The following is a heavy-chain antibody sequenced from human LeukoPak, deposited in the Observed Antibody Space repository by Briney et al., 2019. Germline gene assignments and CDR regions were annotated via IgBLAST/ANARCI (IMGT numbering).Heavy chain of an antibody. D-gene: IGHD3-10*01. CDR3: ARRITMVRGGGGYGMDV. J-gene: IGHJ6*02. Sequence: ASVKVSCKASGYTFTSYDINWVRQATGQGLEWMGWMNPNSGNTGYAQKFQGRVTMTRNTSISTAYMELSGLRSEDTAVYYCARRITMVRGGGGYGMDVWGQGTTVTVSS. CDR1: GYTFTSYD. V-gene: IGHV1-8*01. CDR2: MNPNSGNT.